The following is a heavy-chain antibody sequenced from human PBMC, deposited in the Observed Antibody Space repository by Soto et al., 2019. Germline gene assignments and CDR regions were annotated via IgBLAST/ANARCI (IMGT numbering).Heavy chain of an antibody. D-gene: IGHD6-13*01. CDR2: INAANGDT. Sequence: PLNLSRTAFGYTFSRYLIHRLSKTNRQRLEWMGWINAANGDTKYSPQFQGRVTITRDTSASTAYMELSSLRSEDTAVYYCVRRHVSGAGSDVLEFRGKGTL. V-gene: IGHV1-3*01. J-gene: IGHJ4*02. CDR3: VRRHVSGAGSDVLEF. CDR1: GYTFSRYL.